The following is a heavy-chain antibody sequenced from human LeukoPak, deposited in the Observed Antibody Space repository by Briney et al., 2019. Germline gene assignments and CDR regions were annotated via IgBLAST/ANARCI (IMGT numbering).Heavy chain of an antibody. J-gene: IGHJ3*02. D-gene: IGHD4-23*01. CDR3: ARHRWVPAFDI. V-gene: IGHV4-59*08. CDR2: FYYSGNT. Sequence: PSETLSLTCTVSNDSISSHYWNWIRQPPGRGLEGIGYFYYSGNTNYNPSLRSRVTMSLDTSKNQFSLKLSSVTAADTAVYYCARHRWVPAFDIWGQGTMVTVSS. CDR1: NDSISSHY.